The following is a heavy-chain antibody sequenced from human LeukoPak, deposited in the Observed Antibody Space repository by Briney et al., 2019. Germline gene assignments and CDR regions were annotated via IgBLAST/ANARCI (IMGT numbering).Heavy chain of an antibody. CDR2: IYTSGST. D-gene: IGHD3-9*01. CDR1: GGSISSSSYY. Sequence: SETLSLTCTVSGGSISSSSYYWSWIRQPAGKGLEWIGRIYTSGSTNYNPSLKSRVTMSVDTSKNQFSLKLSSVTAADTAVYYCAKDKNYDILTGYFESPNWYFDLWGRGTRVTVSS. CDR3: AKDKNYDILTGYFESPNWYFDL. V-gene: IGHV4-61*02. J-gene: IGHJ2*01.